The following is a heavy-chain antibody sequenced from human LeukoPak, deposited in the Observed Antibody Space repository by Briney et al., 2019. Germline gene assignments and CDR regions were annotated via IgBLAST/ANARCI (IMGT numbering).Heavy chain of an antibody. Sequence: SETLSLTCTVSGGSISSYYWSWIRQPPGKGLEWIGYIYYSGSTNYNPSLKSRVTISVDTSKNQFSLKLSSVTAADTAVYYCARDMGVTGSIPDYWGQGTLVTVSS. CDR2: IYYSGST. D-gene: IGHD1-20*01. J-gene: IGHJ4*02. CDR1: GGSISSYY. V-gene: IGHV4-59*01. CDR3: ARDMGVTGSIPDY.